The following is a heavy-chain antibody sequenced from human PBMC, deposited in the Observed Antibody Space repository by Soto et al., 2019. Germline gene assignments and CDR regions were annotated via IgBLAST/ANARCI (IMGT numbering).Heavy chain of an antibody. CDR3: ARGLSVTLFDN. CDR2: IYYSGST. J-gene: IGHJ4*02. V-gene: IGHV4-31*03. Sequence: QVQLQESGPGLVKPSQTLSLTCTVSGGSISTGGYYWTWIRPHPGKGLEWIGYIYYSGSTYYNPSFKSRVTISVDTSKNQFSLKLSSVTAADTAVYYCARGLSVTLFDNWGQGTLVTVSS. D-gene: IGHD4-17*01. CDR1: GGSISTGGYY.